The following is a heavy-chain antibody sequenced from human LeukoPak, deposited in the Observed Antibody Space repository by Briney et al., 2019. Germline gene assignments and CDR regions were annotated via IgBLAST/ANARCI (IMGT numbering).Heavy chain of an antibody. V-gene: IGHV4-34*12. J-gene: IGHJ5*02. Sequence: SETLSLTCVVYGESFSGYYWTWIRQPPGKGLEWIGEIIDTGSTKYNSSLKSRVTISVDTSKNQFSLKLSSVTAADTAVYYCARALSAAAAGLNWFDPWGQGTLVTVSS. D-gene: IGHD6-13*01. CDR2: IIDTGST. CDR1: GESFSGYY. CDR3: ARALSAAAAGLNWFDP.